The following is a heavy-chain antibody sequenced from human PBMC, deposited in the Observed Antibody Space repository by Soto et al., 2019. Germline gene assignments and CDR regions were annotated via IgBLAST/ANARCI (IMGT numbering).Heavy chain of an antibody. J-gene: IGHJ5*02. V-gene: IGHV4-34*01. CDR1: AGSFSGYY. Sequence: SETLSLTCAVYAGSFSGYYWSWIRQPPGKGLEWIGEINHSGSTNYNPSLKSRVTISVDTSKNQFSLKLSSVTAADTAVYYCARGPIAAAGRGGNWFDPWGQGTLVTVSS. CDR2: INHSGST. D-gene: IGHD6-13*01. CDR3: ARGPIAAAGRGGNWFDP.